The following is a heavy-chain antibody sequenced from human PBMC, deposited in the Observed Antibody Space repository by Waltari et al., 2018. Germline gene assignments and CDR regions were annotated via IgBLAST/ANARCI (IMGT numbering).Heavy chain of an antibody. D-gene: IGHD6-13*01. CDR3: ARYSSSLYYFDY. Sequence: QVTLQESGHALLKPTQTLTLTCTFSGFSLSTSGMRVSWIRPPPGKALEWLARIDWDDDKFYSTSLKTRLTISKDTSKNQVVLTMTNMDPVDTATYYCARYSSSLYYFDYWGQGTLVTVSS. CDR1: GFSLSTSGMR. J-gene: IGHJ4*02. V-gene: IGHV2-70*04. CDR2: IDWDDDK.